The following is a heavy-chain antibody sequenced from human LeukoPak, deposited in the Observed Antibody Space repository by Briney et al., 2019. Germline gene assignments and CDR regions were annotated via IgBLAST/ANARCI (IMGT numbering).Heavy chain of an antibody. CDR2: IYYSGST. CDR1: GGSISSYY. Sequence: PSETLSLTCTVSGGSISSYYWSWIRQPPGKGLEWIGYIYYSGSTNYNPSLKSRVTISVDTSKNQFSLKLSSVTAADTAVYYCARVDRYGGYYADYWGQGTLVTVSS. CDR3: ARVDRYGGYYADY. D-gene: IGHD1-26*01. V-gene: IGHV4-59*01. J-gene: IGHJ4*02.